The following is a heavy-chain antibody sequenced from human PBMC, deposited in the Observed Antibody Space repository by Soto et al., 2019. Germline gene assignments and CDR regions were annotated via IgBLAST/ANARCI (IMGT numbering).Heavy chain of an antibody. CDR1: GFSLSTSGVG. D-gene: IGHD3-22*01. CDR3: AHRLIGYYYDVSRSHGFDP. CDR2: IHWDDDK. V-gene: IGHV2-5*02. J-gene: IGHJ5*02. Sequence: QITLKESGPSLVKPTQTLTLTCTFSGFSLSTSGVGVGWIRQPQGKALEWLALIHWDDDKRYSPSLKSRLTITQDPSKNLVVLTMTNMDHVDTATYYCAHRLIGYYYDVSRSHGFDPWGQGTLVTVSS.